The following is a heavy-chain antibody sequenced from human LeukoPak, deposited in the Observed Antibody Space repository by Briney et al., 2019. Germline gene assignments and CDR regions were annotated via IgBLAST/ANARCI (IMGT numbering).Heavy chain of an antibody. CDR1: GFTFSSYA. V-gene: IGHV3-30-3*01. Sequence: GRSLRLSCAASGFTFSSYAMHWVRQAPGKGLEWVAVISYDGSNKYYADSVKGRFTISRDNSKNTLYLQMNSLRAEDTAVYYCARVRYSEMATIYDAFDIWGQGTMVTVSS. CDR2: ISYDGSNK. CDR3: ARVRYSEMATIYDAFDI. J-gene: IGHJ3*02. D-gene: IGHD5-24*01.